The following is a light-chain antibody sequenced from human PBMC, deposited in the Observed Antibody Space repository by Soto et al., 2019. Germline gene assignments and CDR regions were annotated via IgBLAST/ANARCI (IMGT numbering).Light chain of an antibody. CDR3: QQYNHWPPLT. CDR1: QSVGRT. Sequence: EIVMTQSPATLSVSPGETATISCWASQSVGRTLAWYQQKPGQAPRLLIYGAYTRSTGIPARFSASGSGTEFTLTISSLQSEDFAIYSCQQYNHWPPLTFGGGTKVEIK. V-gene: IGKV3-15*01. J-gene: IGKJ4*01. CDR2: GAY.